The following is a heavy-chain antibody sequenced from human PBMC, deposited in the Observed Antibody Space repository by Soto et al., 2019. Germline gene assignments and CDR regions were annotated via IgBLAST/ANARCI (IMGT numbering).Heavy chain of an antibody. Sequence: QVQLVQSGAEVKKPGASVKVSCKASGYTFTSYGISWVRQAPGQGLEWMGWISAYNGNTNYAQKLQGRVTMTTDPSTSTAYMELRSLRSDDTAVYYCTVGGPDPDYYYGMDVWGQGTTVTVSS. CDR3: TVGGPDPDYYYGMDV. CDR1: GYTFTSYG. D-gene: IGHD3-16*01. V-gene: IGHV1-18*01. CDR2: ISAYNGNT. J-gene: IGHJ6*02.